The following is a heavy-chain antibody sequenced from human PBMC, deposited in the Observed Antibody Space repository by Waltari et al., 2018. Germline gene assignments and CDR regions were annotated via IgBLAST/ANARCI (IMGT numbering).Heavy chain of an antibody. Sequence: QVQLQESGPGLVKPSETLSLTCTVSGGSLSSYYWSWIRQPPGKGLEWIGYIYYSGSTNYNPSLKSRVTISVDTSKNQFSLKLSSVTAADTAVYYCARVGAHYYYYYYMDVWGKGTTVTVSS. V-gene: IGHV4-59*01. J-gene: IGHJ6*03. CDR3: ARVGAHYYYYYYMDV. D-gene: IGHD1-26*01. CDR2: IYYSGST. CDR1: GGSLSSYY.